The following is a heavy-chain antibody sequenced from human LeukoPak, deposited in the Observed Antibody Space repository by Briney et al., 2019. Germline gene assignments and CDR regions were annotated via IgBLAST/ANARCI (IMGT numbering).Heavy chain of an antibody. CDR1: GFTFNSYG. CDR2: IRYDGNKK. CDR3: ASSGPNYYDSSRLDY. J-gene: IGHJ4*02. D-gene: IGHD3-22*01. Sequence: GGSLRLSCAASGFTFNSYGMHWVRQAPGKGLEWVAFIRYDGNKKYYADSVKGRFTISRDNSKNTLYLQMNSLRVEDTAVYYCASSGPNYYDSSRLDYWGQGTLVTVSS. V-gene: IGHV3-30*02.